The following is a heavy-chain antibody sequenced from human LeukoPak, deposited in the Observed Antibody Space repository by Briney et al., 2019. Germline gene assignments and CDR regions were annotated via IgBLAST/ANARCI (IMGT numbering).Heavy chain of an antibody. CDR3: ARDRDYYGSDYFDY. CDR1: GFAFSSYS. CDR2: ISSSSSYI. V-gene: IGHV3-21*01. J-gene: IGHJ4*02. Sequence: GSLRLSCAASGFAFSSYSMNWVRQAPGKGLEWVSSISSSSSYIYYADSVKGRFTISRDNAKNSLYLQMNSLRAEDTAVYYCARDRDYYGSDYFDYWGQGTLVTVSS. D-gene: IGHD3-10*01.